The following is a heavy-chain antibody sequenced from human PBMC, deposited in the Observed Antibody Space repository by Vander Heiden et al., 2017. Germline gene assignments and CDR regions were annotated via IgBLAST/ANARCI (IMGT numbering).Heavy chain of an antibody. D-gene: IGHD3-3*01. CDR1: GFTFGSYA. J-gene: IGHJ4*02. CDR2: ISGSGGST. V-gene: IGHV3-23*01. CDR3: AKGERFLEWLFSY. Sequence: EVQLLESGGGLVQPGGSLRLSCAASGFTFGSYAMSWVRQAPGKGLEWVSAISGSGGSTYYADSVKGRFTISRDNSKNTLYLQMNSLRAEDTAVYYCAKGERFLEWLFSYWGQGTLVTVSS.